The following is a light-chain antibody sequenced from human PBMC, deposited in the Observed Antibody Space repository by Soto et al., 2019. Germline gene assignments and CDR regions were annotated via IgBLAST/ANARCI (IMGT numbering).Light chain of an antibody. Sequence: EIVMTQSPATLSLSPWEIATLSGRASQSVSSNLAWYQQKPGQAPRLLIYGVSTRATGIPARFSGSGSGTEFTLTISSLQSEDFAVYYCQHYHNWPPWTFGQGTKVDI. CDR1: QSVSSN. J-gene: IGKJ1*01. V-gene: IGKV3-15*01. CDR2: GVS. CDR3: QHYHNWPPWT.